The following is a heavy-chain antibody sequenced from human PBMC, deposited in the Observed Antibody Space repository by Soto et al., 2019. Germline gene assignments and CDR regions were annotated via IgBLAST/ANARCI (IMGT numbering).Heavy chain of an antibody. V-gene: IGHV3-23*01. CDR1: GFTFSSYA. Sequence: GGSLRLSCAASGFTFSSYAMSWVRQAPGKGLEWVSAISGSGVSTYYADSVKGRFTISRDNSKNTLYLQMNSLRAEDTAVYYCAKSPGRYYYDSSGYYHYDYWGKGTLVTVSS. D-gene: IGHD3-22*01. J-gene: IGHJ4*02. CDR2: ISGSGVST. CDR3: AKSPGRYYYDSSGYYHYDY.